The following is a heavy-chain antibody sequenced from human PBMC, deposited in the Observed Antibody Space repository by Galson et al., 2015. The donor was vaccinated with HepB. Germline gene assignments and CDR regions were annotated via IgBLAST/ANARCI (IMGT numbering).Heavy chain of an antibody. Sequence: PALVKPTQTLTLTCTFSGFSLSTSGVGVGWIRQPPGKALEWLALIYWDDDKRHSPSLKSRLTITKDTSKNQVVLTMTNMDPVDTATYYCAHSTFGYSSSPRDYWGQGTLVTVSS. CDR2: IYWDDDK. V-gene: IGHV2-5*02. D-gene: IGHD6-6*01. CDR1: GFSLSTSGVG. CDR3: AHSTFGYSSSPRDY. J-gene: IGHJ4*02.